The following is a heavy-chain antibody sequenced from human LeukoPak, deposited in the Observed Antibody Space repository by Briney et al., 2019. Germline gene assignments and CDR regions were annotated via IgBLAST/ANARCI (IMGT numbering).Heavy chain of an antibody. CDR1: GSIFTSYW. Sequence: GASLQISCKGSGSIFTSYWIGWVRQLPGKGLEWMGVSYPGDSDTRYSPSFQGQVTFSADSSISTAYLQWSSLKASDAAMYYCARQSLKGAFDIWGQGTMVTVSS. CDR3: ARQSLKGAFDI. V-gene: IGHV5-51*01. J-gene: IGHJ3*02. CDR2: SYPGDSDT.